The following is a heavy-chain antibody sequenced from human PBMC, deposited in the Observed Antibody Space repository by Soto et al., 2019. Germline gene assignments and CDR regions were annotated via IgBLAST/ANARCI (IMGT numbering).Heavy chain of an antibody. J-gene: IGHJ6*02. V-gene: IGHV3-48*01. CDR3: AKGRSYYYYYGVDV. CDR1: GFTFSSYS. Sequence: GGSLSLSCAASGFTFSSYSMNWVRQAPGKGLEWVSYISSSSRTIYCADSVKGRFTISRDNSKSTLYLQMNSLRAEDTALYYCAKGRSYYYYYGVDVWGQGTTVTVSS. CDR2: ISSSSRTI.